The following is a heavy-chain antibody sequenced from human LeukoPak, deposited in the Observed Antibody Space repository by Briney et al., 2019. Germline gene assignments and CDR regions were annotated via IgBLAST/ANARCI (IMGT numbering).Heavy chain of an antibody. V-gene: IGHV6-1*01. Sequence: SQTLSLTCAIPGDSVSNTSAISIWIRQSPSRGLQWLGRTYYRSKWYNDYAVSVKSRLTLNVDTSKNQFSLQLISVTPEDTAVYYCARSSNLHYFDYWGQGTQVTVSS. J-gene: IGHJ4*02. CDR3: ARSSNLHYFDY. CDR1: GDSVSNTSAI. CDR2: TYYRSKWYN.